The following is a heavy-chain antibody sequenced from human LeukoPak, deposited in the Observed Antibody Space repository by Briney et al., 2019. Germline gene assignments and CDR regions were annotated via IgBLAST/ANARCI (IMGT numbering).Heavy chain of an antibody. D-gene: IGHD3-22*01. CDR1: GFTFSSYW. V-gene: IGHV3-7*01. Sequence: PGGSLRLSCAASGFTFSSYWMSWVRQAPGKGLEWVANIKQDGSEKYYVDSVKGRFTISRDNAKNSLYLQMNSLRAEDTAVYYCARDLGSSGYRHFDYWGQGTLVTVSS. J-gene: IGHJ4*02. CDR2: IKQDGSEK. CDR3: ARDLGSSGYRHFDY.